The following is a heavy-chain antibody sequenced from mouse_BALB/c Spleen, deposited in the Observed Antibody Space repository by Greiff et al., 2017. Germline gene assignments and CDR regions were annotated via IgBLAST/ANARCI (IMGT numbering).Heavy chain of an antibody. CDR3: ARDYYGTPLDY. J-gene: IGHJ2*01. CDR2: ISSGSSTI. Sequence: EVKLEESGGGLVQPGGSRKLSCAASGFTFSSFGMHWVRQAPEKGLEWVAYISSGSSTIYYADTVKGRFTISRDNPKNTLFLQMTSLRSEDTAMYYCARDYYGTPLDYWGQGTTLTVSS. CDR1: GFTFSSFG. D-gene: IGHD1-1*01. V-gene: IGHV5-17*02.